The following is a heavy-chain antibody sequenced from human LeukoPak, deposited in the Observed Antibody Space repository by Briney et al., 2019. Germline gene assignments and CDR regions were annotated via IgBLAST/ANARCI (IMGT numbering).Heavy chain of an antibody. V-gene: IGHV3-11*04. CDR3: ATSRGSWPDYFDY. CDR2: ISTSGSTI. D-gene: IGHD6-13*01. CDR1: GFTFSDYY. J-gene: IGHJ4*02. Sequence: GGSLRLSCAASGFTFSDYYMSWIRQAPGKGLDWVSYISTSGSTIYYADSVKGRFTISRDNAKNSLYLQMNSLRAEDTAVYYCATSRGSWPDYFDYWGQGTLVTVSS.